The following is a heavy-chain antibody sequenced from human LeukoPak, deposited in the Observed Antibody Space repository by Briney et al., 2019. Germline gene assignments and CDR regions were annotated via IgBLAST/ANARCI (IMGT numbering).Heavy chain of an antibody. CDR1: GGSFSGYY. Sequence: SETLSLTCAVYGGSFSGYYWSWIRQPPGKGLEWIGEINHSGSTNYNPSLKSRVTISVDTSKNQFSLKLSSVTAADTAVYYCARISGSYYAIDHWGQGTLVTVSS. CDR2: INHSGST. D-gene: IGHD1-26*01. CDR3: ARISGSYYAIDH. V-gene: IGHV4-34*01. J-gene: IGHJ4*02.